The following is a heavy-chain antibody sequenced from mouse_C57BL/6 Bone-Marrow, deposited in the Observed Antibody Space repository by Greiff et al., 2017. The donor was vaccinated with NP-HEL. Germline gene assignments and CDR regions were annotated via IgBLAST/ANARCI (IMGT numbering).Heavy chain of an antibody. V-gene: IGHV1-63*01. CDR1: GYTFTNYW. CDR2: IYPGGGYT. CDR3: ARSNWDDAFAY. Sequence: QVQLQQSGPELVRPGTSVKMSCKASGYTFTNYWIGWAKQRPGHGLEWIGDIYPGGGYTNYNEKFKGKATLTADKSSSTAYMQFSSLTSEDSAIYYGARSNWDDAFAYWGRGTLVTVSA. J-gene: IGHJ3*01. D-gene: IGHD4-1*01.